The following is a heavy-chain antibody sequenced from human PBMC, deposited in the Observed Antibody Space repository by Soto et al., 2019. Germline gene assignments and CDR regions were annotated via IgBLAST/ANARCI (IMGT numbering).Heavy chain of an antibody. CDR2: IYYSGST. CDR3: ATTFNHYDFWSGQSRYYYYYGMDV. V-gene: IGHV4-39*01. J-gene: IGHJ6*02. Sequence: SATLSLTCSFPGYSIPSSSYYWEWTRKPPGTGLDWIGSIYYSGSTYYNPSLKSRVTISIDTSKNQFSLKLSSVTAADTAVYYCATTFNHYDFWSGQSRYYYYYGMDVWGQGTTVT. D-gene: IGHD3-3*01. CDR1: GYSIPSSSYY.